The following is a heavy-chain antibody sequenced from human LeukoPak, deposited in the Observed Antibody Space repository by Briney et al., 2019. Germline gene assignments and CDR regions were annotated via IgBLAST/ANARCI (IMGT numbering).Heavy chain of an antibody. CDR1: GFTFDDYG. V-gene: IGHV3-9*01. CDR3: AKDLGYCSGGRCFTPVWFGMDV. CDR2: ISYNSGSI. Sequence: PGGSLRLSCAASGFTFDDYGMHWVRQAPGKGLEWVSGISYNSGSIVYADSVKGRFTISRDSATKSLYLQMNSLKTEDTALYYCAKDLGYCSGGRCFTPVWFGMDVWGQGTTVTVSS. D-gene: IGHD2-15*01. J-gene: IGHJ6*02.